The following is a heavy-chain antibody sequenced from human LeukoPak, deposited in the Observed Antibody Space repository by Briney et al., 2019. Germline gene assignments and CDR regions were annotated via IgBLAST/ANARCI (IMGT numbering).Heavy chain of an antibody. J-gene: IGHJ4*02. CDR2: VDTDGSGT. CDR3: ARGGHSSGLDY. Sequence: GGSLRLSCEASGITFNNYWLHWVRQAPGKGLVWVSRVDTDGSGTIYADSVKGRFTVSRDNAKNTLYLQMISLRAEDTAVYYCARGGHSSGLDYWGQGILVTVSS. V-gene: IGHV3-74*01. D-gene: IGHD6-19*01. CDR1: GITFNNYW.